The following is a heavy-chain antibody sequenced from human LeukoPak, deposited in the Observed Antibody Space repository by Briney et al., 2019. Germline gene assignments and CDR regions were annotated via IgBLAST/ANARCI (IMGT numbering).Heavy chain of an antibody. Sequence: PGGSLRLSCAASGFTFSSYGMHWVRQAPGKGLEWVAFIRYYGSNKYYANSVKGQFTISRDNSKNTLYLQMDSLRAEDTAVYYCAKDLYYYDSSGFYLDYWGQGTLVTVSS. CDR2: IRYYGSNK. D-gene: IGHD3-22*01. CDR1: GFTFSSYG. J-gene: IGHJ4*02. CDR3: AKDLYYYDSSGFYLDY. V-gene: IGHV3-30*02.